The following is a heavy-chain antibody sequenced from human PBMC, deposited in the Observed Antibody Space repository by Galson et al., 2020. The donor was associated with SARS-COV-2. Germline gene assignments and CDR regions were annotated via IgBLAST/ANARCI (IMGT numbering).Heavy chain of an antibody. Sequence: SETLSLTCTVSGGSISSYYWSWIRQPPGKGLEWIGYIYYSGSTNYNPSLKSRVTISVDTSKNQFSLKLSSVTAADTAVYYCAREQDRGSRGIGGMDVWGQGTTVTVSS. J-gene: IGHJ6*02. D-gene: IGHD3-10*01. CDR2: IYYSGST. V-gene: IGHV4-59*01. CDR3: AREQDRGSRGIGGMDV. CDR1: GGSISSYY.